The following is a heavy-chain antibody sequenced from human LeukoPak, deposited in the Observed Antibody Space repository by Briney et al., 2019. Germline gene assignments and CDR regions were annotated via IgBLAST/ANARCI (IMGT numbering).Heavy chain of an antibody. CDR3: ASSMYNWNYYFDY. D-gene: IGHD1-7*01. CDR1: GFTFGTYS. CDR2: INGRSSTI. J-gene: IGHJ4*02. V-gene: IGHV3-48*02. Sequence: GGSLRLSCAASGFTFGTYSLNWVRQAPGKGLGWVSYINGRSSTIFYADSVKGRFTISRDNAKNSLFLQMNSLRDEDTAVYYCASSMYNWNYYFDYWGQGTLVTVSS.